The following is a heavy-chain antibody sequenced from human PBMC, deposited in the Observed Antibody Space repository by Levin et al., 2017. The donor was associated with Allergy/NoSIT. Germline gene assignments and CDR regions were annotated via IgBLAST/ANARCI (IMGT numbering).Heavy chain of an antibody. CDR2: IKQDGSEK. CDR1: GFTLSSYW. Sequence: GGSLRLSCAASGFTLSSYWMDWVRQTPGKGLEWVANIKQDGSEKYYVDSVKGRFTISRDNAKNSMYLQMTSLRPEDTAVYFCSRSLDYWGQGTLVTVSS. CDR3: SRSLDY. V-gene: IGHV3-7*04. J-gene: IGHJ4*02.